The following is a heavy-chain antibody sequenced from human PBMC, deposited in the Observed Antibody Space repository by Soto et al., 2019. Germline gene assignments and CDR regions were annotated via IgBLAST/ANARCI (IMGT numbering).Heavy chain of an antibody. D-gene: IGHD4-4*01. CDR2: ISSSSSYI. CDR3: ARAATTESYFDY. Sequence: GGSLRLSCAASGFTFSSYSMNWVRQAPGKGLEWVSSISSSSSYIYYADSVKGRFTISRDNAKNSLYLQMNSLRAEDTAVYYCARAATTESYFDYWGQGTLVTVSS. CDR1: GFTFSSYS. J-gene: IGHJ4*02. V-gene: IGHV3-21*01.